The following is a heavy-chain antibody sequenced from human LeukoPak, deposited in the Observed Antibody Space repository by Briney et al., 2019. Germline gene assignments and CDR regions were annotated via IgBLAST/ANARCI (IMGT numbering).Heavy chain of an antibody. Sequence: GGSLRLSCAASGFTFSSYWMNWARQAPGKGLEWVASINHNGNVNYYVDSVKGRFTISRDNAKNSLYLQMSNLRAEDTATYYCTKDSQGSYDGFWYGTYGMDVWGQGTTVTVSS. CDR2: INHNGNVN. CDR1: GFTFSSYW. J-gene: IGHJ6*02. V-gene: IGHV3-7*03. D-gene: IGHD3-16*01. CDR3: TKDSQGSYDGFWYGTYGMDV.